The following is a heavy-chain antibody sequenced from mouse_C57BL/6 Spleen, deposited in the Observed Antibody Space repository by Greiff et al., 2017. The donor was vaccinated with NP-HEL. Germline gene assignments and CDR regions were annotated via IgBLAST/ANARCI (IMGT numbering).Heavy chain of an antibody. CDR2: ISSGGSYT. CDR3: ARHSRGYGSSYDY. CDR1: GFTFSSYG. D-gene: IGHD1-1*01. Sequence: EVQLVESGGDLVKPGGSLKLSCAASGFTFSSYGMSWVRQTPDKRLEWVATISSGGSYTYYPDSVKGRFTISRDNAKNTLYLQMSSLKSEDTALYCCARHSRGYGSSYDYWGQGTTLTVSS. J-gene: IGHJ2*01. V-gene: IGHV5-6*01.